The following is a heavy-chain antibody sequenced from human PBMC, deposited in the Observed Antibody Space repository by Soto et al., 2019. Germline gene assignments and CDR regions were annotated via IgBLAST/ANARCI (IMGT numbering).Heavy chain of an antibody. J-gene: IGHJ4*02. CDR2: IYYSGST. V-gene: IGHV4-31*03. CDR3: ARVGRYYDILTGYYTSPFDY. D-gene: IGHD3-9*01. CDR1: GGSISSGGYY. Sequence: PSETLSLTCTVSGGSISSGGYYWSWIRQHPGKGLEWIGYIYYSGSTYYNPSLKSRVTISVDTSKNQFSLKLSSVTAADTAVYYCARVGRYYDILTGYYTSPFDYWGQGTLVTVSS.